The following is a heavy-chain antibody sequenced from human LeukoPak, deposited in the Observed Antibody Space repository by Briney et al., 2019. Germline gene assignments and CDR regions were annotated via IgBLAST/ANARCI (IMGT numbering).Heavy chain of an antibody. CDR1: GFTFSSYA. J-gene: IGHJ4*02. V-gene: IGHV3-23*01. Sequence: GGSLRLSCAASGFTFSSYAMNWVRQAPGKGLEWVSAISGSGGTTYYADSVKGRFTISRDNSKNTLYLQMNSLGAEDTAIYYCAKDTVVGATTNLFDYWGQGTLVTVSS. D-gene: IGHD1-26*01. CDR2: ISGSGGTT. CDR3: AKDTVVGATTNLFDY.